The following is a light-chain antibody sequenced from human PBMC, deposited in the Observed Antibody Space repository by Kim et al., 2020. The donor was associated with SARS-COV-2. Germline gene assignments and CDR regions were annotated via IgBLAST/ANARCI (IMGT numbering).Light chain of an antibody. CDR3: QVWDRISDHVI. CDR1: NVVAIS. CDR2: SDN. Sequence: APGETATIPSDENNVVAISVHRYQQKPGQAPVLVISSDNDRPSGIPGRFSGSNSGNTATLTISGVEAGDGADYYCQVWDRISDHVIFGGGTQLTVL. V-gene: IGLV3-21*04. J-gene: IGLJ2*01.